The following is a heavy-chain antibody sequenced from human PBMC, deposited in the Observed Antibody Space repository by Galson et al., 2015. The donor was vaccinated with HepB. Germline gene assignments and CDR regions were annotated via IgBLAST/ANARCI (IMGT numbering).Heavy chain of an antibody. V-gene: IGHV3-7*03. Sequence: SLRLSCAASGFTFSNYWMSWVRQAPGKGLEWVANIEQDGSEKYYVDSVKGRFTISRDNAKNSLYLQMNSLSAEDTAVYYCARATMVVTKYFDYWGQGTLVTVSS. CDR2: IEQDGSEK. CDR1: GFTFSNYW. CDR3: ARATMVVTKYFDY. J-gene: IGHJ4*02. D-gene: IGHD4/OR15-4a*01.